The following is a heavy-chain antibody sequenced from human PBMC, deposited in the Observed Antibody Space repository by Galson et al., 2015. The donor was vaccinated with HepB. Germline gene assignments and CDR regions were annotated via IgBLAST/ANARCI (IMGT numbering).Heavy chain of an antibody. V-gene: IGHV2-70*11. CDR3: AREYYYDSSGYLDY. J-gene: IGHJ4*02. CDR1: GFSLSTSGMC. CDR2: IDWDDDK. Sequence: PALVKPTQTLTLTCTFSGFSLSTSGMCVSWLRQPPGKALEWLARIDWDDDKYYSTSLKTRLTISKDTSKNQVVLTMTNMDPVDTATYYCAREYYYDSSGYLDYWGQGTLVTVSS. D-gene: IGHD3-22*01.